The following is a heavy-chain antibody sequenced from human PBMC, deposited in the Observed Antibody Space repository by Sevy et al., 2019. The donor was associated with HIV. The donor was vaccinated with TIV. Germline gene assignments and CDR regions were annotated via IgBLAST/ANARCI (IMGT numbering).Heavy chain of an antibody. CDR2: ISYDGSNK. V-gene: IGHV3-30*18. Sequence: GGSLRLSCAASGFTFSSYGMHWVRHAPGKGLEWVAVISYDGSNKYYADSVKGRFTISRDNSKNTLYLQMNSLRAEDTAVYYCAKDHLVAARYYYGMDVWGQGTTVTVSS. D-gene: IGHD6-6*01. CDR1: GFTFSSYG. J-gene: IGHJ6*02. CDR3: AKDHLVAARYYYGMDV.